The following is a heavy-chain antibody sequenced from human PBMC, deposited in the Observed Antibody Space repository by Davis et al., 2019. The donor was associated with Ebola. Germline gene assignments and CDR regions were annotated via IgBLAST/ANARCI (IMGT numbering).Heavy chain of an antibody. CDR1: GGSFSGYY. J-gene: IGHJ5*02. CDR3: ARGNHYCSSTSCYSSWFDP. Sequence: MPSETLSLTCAVYGGSFSGYYWNWIRQPPGKGLEWIGEINHSGSTNYNPSLKSRVTISVDTSKNQFSLKLSSVTAADTAVYYCARGNHYCSSTSCYSSWFDPWGQGTLVTVSS. D-gene: IGHD2-2*01. V-gene: IGHV4-34*01. CDR2: INHSGST.